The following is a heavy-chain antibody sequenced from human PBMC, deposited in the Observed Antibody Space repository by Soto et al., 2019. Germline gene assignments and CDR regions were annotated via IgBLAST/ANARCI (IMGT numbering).Heavy chain of an antibody. D-gene: IGHD4-17*01. CDR1: GFSLSTSEVG. Sequence: SGPTLVNPTQTLTLTCTFSGFSLSTSEVGVGWIRQPPGKALELLGIIYWDDDKRYSPLLNKRLTITKDTSKNQVVLSMTNVDPVDTATYYCARMNVDSYQFYYAMDVWGQGTTVTVSS. CDR3: ARMNVDSYQFYYAMDV. J-gene: IGHJ6*02. CDR2: IYWDDDK. V-gene: IGHV2-5*02.